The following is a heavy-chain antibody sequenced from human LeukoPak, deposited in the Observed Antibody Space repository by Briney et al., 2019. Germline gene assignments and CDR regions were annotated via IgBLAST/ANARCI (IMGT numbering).Heavy chain of an antibody. CDR2: ISAYNGNT. CDR1: GYTFTSYG. CDR3: ARGRSGSYYVAHYYFDY. Sequence: ASVKVSCKASGYTFTSYGISWVRQAPGQGLEWMGWISAYNGNTNYAQKLQGRVTMTTDTSTSTAYMELRSLRSDDTAVYYCARGRSGSYYVAHYYFDYWGQGTLVTVSS. J-gene: IGHJ4*02. V-gene: IGHV1-18*01. D-gene: IGHD1-26*01.